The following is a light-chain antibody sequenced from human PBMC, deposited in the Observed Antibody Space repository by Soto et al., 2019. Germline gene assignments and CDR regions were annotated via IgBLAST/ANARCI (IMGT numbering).Light chain of an antibody. CDR1: QSISSW. V-gene: IGKV1-5*03. CDR3: QQYSDNWT. Sequence: DIQMTQSPSTLSASVGDRVIITCRASQSISSWLAWYQQKPGTAPKILIYKASTLQSGVPSRFSGSGSGTEFTLTISSLQPDDSATYYCQQYSDNWTFGQGTKVEIK. CDR2: KAS. J-gene: IGKJ1*01.